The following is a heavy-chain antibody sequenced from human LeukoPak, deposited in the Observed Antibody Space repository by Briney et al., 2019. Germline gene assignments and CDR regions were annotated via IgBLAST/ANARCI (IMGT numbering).Heavy chain of an antibody. J-gene: IGHJ4*02. V-gene: IGHV3-23*01. CDR2: INGSGGST. CDR3: ANLGGYYGSGN. CDR1: GFTFSSYA. Sequence: GGSLRLSCAASGFTFSSYAMSWVRQAPGKGLEWVSDINGSGGSTNYADSVKGRFTSSRDNSKNTLYLQMNRLRAGDTAVYYCANLGGYYGSGNWGQGTLVTVSS. D-gene: IGHD3-10*01.